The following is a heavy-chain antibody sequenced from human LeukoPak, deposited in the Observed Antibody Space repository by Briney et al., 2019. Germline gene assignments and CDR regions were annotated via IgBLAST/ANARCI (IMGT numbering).Heavy chain of an antibody. CDR3: AKRVSGRYSSGWYFDD. J-gene: IGHJ4*02. CDR2: INSYGTNT. D-gene: IGHD6-19*01. V-gene: IGHV3-23*01. CDR1: GFTFCAYA. Sequence: GGSLRLSCAVSGFTFCAYAMTWVREAPGEGLGWGLAINSYGTNTYDAASVKGRFTISRDDSNNTLFLQMNRLRAEDTAVYYCAKRVSGRYSSGWYFDDWGRGTLVTVSS.